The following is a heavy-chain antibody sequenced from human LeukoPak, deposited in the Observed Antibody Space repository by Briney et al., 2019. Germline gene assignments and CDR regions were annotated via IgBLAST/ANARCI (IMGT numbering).Heavy chain of an antibody. J-gene: IGHJ4*02. CDR1: GFTFSSYW. D-gene: IGHD3-16*01. CDR3: ARCGGGFDY. Sequence: GGSLRLSSAASGFTFSSYWMSWVRQAPGKRLEWVANIKQDGSEKYYVDSVKGRFTISRDHAKNSVYLHVDSLRVEDTAVYYCARCGGGFDYWGQGTLVTVSS. V-gene: IGHV3-7*04. CDR2: IKQDGSEK.